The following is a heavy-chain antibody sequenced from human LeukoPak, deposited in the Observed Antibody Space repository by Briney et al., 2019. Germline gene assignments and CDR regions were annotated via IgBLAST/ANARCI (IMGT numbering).Heavy chain of an antibody. V-gene: IGHV4-39*07. J-gene: IGHJ6*03. CDR1: GGSISSSSYY. Sequence: PSETLSLTCTVSGGSISSSSYYWGWIRQPPGKGLEWIGEINHSGSTHYNPSLKSRVTISVDTSKNQFSLKLRSVTAADTAVYYCARLRGIGSSWHPHFQNYYYYYMDVWGKGTTVTISS. CDR3: ARLRGIGSSWHPHFQNYYYYYMDV. CDR2: INHSGST. D-gene: IGHD6-13*01.